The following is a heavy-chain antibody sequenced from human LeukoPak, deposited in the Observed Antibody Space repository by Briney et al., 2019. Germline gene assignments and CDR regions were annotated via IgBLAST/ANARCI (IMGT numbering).Heavy chain of an antibody. V-gene: IGHV3-23*01. CDR2: ISGSGGST. J-gene: IGHJ4*02. CDR3: AKDERGYSYGLFDY. CDR1: GFTFSSYA. D-gene: IGHD5-18*01. Sequence: GGPLRPSCAASGFTFSSYAMSWVRQAPGKGLEWVSAISGSGGSTYYADSVKGRFTISRDNSKNTLYLQMNSLRAEDTAVYYCAKDERGYSYGLFDYWGQGTLVTVSS.